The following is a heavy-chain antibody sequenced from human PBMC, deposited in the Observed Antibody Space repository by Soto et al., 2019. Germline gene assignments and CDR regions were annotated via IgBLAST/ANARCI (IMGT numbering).Heavy chain of an antibody. J-gene: IGHJ3*02. Sequence: GGSLRLSCAASGFTFSSYAMSWVRQAPGKGLGWVSAISGSGGSTYYADSVKGRFTISRDNSKNTLYLQMNSLRAEDTAVYYCAKDTQPPYYYDSSGQDAFDIWGQGTMATVSS. CDR3: AKDTQPPYYYDSSGQDAFDI. D-gene: IGHD3-22*01. CDR2: ISGSGGST. V-gene: IGHV3-23*01. CDR1: GFTFSSYA.